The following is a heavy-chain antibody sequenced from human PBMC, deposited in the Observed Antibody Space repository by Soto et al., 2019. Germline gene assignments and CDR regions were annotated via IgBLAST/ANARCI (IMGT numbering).Heavy chain of an antibody. CDR1: GFTFSGSA. CDR2: IRSKANSYAT. V-gene: IGHV3-73*01. D-gene: IGHD3-10*01. J-gene: IGHJ4*02. Sequence: GGSLRLSCAASGFTFSGSAMHWVRQASGKGLEWVGRIRSKANSYATAYAASVKGRFTISRDDSKNTAYLQMNSLKTEDTAVYYCHYYGSGSYYNFDYWGQGTLVTASS. CDR3: HYYGSGSYYNFDY.